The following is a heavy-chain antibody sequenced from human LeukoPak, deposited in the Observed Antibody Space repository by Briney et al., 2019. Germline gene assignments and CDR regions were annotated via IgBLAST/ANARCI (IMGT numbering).Heavy chain of an antibody. J-gene: IGHJ4*01. CDR1: GLTFSSYW. CDR2: IQPGGGAK. D-gene: IGHD2-15*01. CDR3: ASSFPYCSSGNCAL. Sequence: PGGSLRLSCAASGLTFSSYWMSWVRQAPGKGLEWVANIQPGGGAKNYVDSVRGRFTISRDNAANSLYLQMNSLRAEDTAVYYCASSFPYCSSGNCALGAHGILVTVSS. V-gene: IGHV3-7*01.